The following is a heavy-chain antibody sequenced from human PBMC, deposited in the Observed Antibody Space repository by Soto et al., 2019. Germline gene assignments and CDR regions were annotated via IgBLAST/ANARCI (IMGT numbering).Heavy chain of an antibody. CDR1: GGSISSGGYS. CDR3: ASSRGSRDPLDY. Sequence: TSETLSLTCAVSGGSISSGGYSWSWIRQPPGKGLEWIGYIYHSGSTYYNPSLKSRVTISVDRSKNQFSLKLSSVTAADTAVYYCASSRGSRDPLDYWGQGTLVTVSS. D-gene: IGHD1-26*01. V-gene: IGHV4-30-2*01. CDR2: IYHSGST. J-gene: IGHJ4*02.